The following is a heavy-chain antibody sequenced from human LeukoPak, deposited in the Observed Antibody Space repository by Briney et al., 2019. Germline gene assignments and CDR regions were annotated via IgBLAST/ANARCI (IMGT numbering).Heavy chain of an antibody. CDR1: GFTFSSYG. Sequence: PGRSLRLSCAASGFTFSSYGMHWVRQAPGKWLEWVAVIWYDGSNKYYADSVKGRFTISRDNSKNTLYLQMNSLRAEDTAVYYCARGPHLPRIAVAGPFDYWGQGTLVTVSS. CDR2: IWYDGSNK. CDR3: ARGPHLPRIAVAGPFDY. D-gene: IGHD6-19*01. J-gene: IGHJ4*02. V-gene: IGHV3-33*01.